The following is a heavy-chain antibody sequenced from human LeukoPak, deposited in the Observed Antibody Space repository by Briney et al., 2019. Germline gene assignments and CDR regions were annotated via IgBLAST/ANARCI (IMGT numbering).Heavy chain of an antibody. D-gene: IGHD3-10*01. CDR1: GYTFTSYG. J-gene: IGHJ4*02. CDR3: ARALDYYGSATHP. V-gene: IGHV1-18*01. CDR2: ISAYNGNT. Sequence: ASVKVSCKASGYTFTSYGISWVRQAPGQGLEWMGWISAYNGNTNYAQKFQGRVTMTRDTSTSTVYMELSSLRSEDTAVYYCARALDYYGSATHPWGQGTLVTVSS.